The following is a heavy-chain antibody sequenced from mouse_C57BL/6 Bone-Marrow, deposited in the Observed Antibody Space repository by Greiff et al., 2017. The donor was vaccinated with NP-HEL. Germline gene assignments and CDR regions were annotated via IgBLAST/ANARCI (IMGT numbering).Heavy chain of an antibody. Sequence: VQLVESGPGLVQPSQSLSITCTVSGFSLTSYGVHWVRQSPGKGLEWLGVIWSGGSTDYNAAFISRLSISKDNTKSQVFFKMNSLQADEAAIYYCARNIGGYSNFFDYWGQGTTLTVSS. CDR2: IWSGGST. CDR1: GFSLTSYG. J-gene: IGHJ2*01. V-gene: IGHV2-2*01. D-gene: IGHD2-5*01. CDR3: ARNIGGYSNFFDY.